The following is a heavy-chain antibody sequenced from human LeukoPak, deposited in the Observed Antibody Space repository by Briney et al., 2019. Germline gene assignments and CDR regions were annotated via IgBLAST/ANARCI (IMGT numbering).Heavy chain of an antibody. J-gene: IGHJ3*02. CDR3: SKGGFRSGYYGDAFDM. Sequence: GGSLRLSCAASGFTVSSNYMSWVRQAPGKGLEWVSVIYSGGSTYYADSVKGRFTISRDNSKNTLYLQMNSLRAEDTAVYYCSKGGFRSGYYGDAFDMWGQGTMVTVSS. V-gene: IGHV3-53*05. CDR2: IYSGGST. D-gene: IGHD3-3*01. CDR1: GFTVSSNY.